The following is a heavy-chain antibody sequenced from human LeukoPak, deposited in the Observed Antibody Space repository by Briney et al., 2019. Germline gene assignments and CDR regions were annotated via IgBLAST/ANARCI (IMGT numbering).Heavy chain of an antibody. V-gene: IGHV1-69*05. D-gene: IGHD2-2*02. J-gene: IGHJ4*02. CDR3: ARDRGYCSSTSCYTFDY. Sequence: GASVKVSCKASGGTFSSYAISWVRQAPGQGLEWMGGIIPIFGTANYAQKFQGRVTITTDESTSTAYMELSSLRSEDTAVHYCARDRGYCSSTSCYTFDYWGQGTLVTVSS. CDR2: IIPIFGTA. CDR1: GGTFSSYA.